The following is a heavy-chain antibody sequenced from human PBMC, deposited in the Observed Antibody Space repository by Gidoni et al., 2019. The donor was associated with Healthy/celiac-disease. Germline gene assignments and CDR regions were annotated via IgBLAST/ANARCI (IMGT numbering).Heavy chain of an antibody. CDR1: GGSISSYY. D-gene: IGHD6-19*01. J-gene: IGHJ6*02. Sequence: QVQLQESGPGLVKPSETLSLTCTVSGGSISSYYWSWIRQPPGKGLEWIGYIYYSGSTNYNPSLKSRVTISVDTSKNQFSLKLSSVTAADTAVYYCARDLGSYSSGYYYYYYYGMDVWGQGTTVTVSS. CDR3: ARDLGSYSSGYYYYYYYGMDV. CDR2: IYYSGST. V-gene: IGHV4-59*01.